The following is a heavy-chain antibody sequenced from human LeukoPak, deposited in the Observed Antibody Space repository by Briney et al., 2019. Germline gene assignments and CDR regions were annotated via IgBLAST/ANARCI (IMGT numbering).Heavy chain of an antibody. CDR2: INPNSGGT. D-gene: IGHD5-18*01. V-gene: IGHV1-2*04. Sequence: GASVKVSCKASGYTFTGYYMHWVRQAPGQGLEWMGWINPNSGGTNYAQKFQGWVTMTRDTSISTAYMELSRLRSDDTAVYYCARDRDTAMVPHFDYWGQGTLVTVSS. J-gene: IGHJ4*02. CDR1: GYTFTGYY. CDR3: ARDRDTAMVPHFDY.